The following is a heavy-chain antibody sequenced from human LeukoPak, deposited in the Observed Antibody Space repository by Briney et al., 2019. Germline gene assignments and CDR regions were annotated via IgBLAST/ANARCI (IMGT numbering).Heavy chain of an antibody. D-gene: IGHD3-22*01. V-gene: IGHV4-39*01. CDR3: ARREGYYYDSSGYYRL. Sequence: SETLSLTCTVSGDSISSSSSYWGWIRQPPGKGLEWIGSIYYSGSTYYNPSLKSRVTISVDTSKNQFSLKLSSVTAADTAVYYCARREGYYYDSSGYYRLWGQGTLVTVSS. J-gene: IGHJ4*02. CDR1: GDSISSSSSY. CDR2: IYYSGST.